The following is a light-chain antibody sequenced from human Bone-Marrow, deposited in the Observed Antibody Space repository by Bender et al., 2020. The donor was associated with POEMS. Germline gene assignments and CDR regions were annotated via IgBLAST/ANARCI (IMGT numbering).Light chain of an antibody. CDR1: SSDVGGYNY. CDR2: DVS. CDR3: SSYTSRTICV. Sequence: QSALTQPASVSGSPGQSITISCTGTSSDVGGYNYVSWYQQYPGKAPKLMIYDVSNRPSGVSNRFSGSKSGNTASLTISGIQAEDEAYYYCSSYTSRTICVVGGGTKLTVL. J-gene: IGLJ3*02. V-gene: IGLV2-14*03.